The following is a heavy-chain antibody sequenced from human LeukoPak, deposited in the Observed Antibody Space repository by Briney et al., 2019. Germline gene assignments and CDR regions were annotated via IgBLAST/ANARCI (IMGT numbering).Heavy chain of an antibody. CDR2: ISSNGGST. V-gene: IGHV3-64*01. CDR1: GFTFSCYA. D-gene: IGHD6-13*01. CDR3: ARDSSSWYYFDY. Sequence: GGSLRLSCAASGFTFSCYAMHWVRQASGKGLEYVSAISSNGGSTYYANSVKGRFTISRDNSKNTLYLQMGSLRAEDMAVYYCARDSSSWYYFDYWGQGTLVTVSS. J-gene: IGHJ4*02.